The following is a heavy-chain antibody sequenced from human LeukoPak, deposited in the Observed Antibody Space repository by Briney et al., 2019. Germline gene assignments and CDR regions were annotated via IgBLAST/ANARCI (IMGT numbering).Heavy chain of an antibody. Sequence: GGSLRLSCVVSGFIVNNNYINWVRQAPGKGLEWVSVFYSDGTTYHADSVKGRFTISRDNSQNTVFLQMNSLRAEDTAVYYCARDAAAGAGVFDYWGQGTLVTVSS. V-gene: IGHV3-53*01. CDR1: GFIVNNNY. D-gene: IGHD6-13*01. CDR3: ARDAAAGAGVFDY. J-gene: IGHJ4*02. CDR2: FYSDGTT.